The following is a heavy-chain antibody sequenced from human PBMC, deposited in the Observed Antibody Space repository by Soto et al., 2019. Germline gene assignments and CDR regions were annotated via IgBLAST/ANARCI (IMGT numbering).Heavy chain of an antibody. Sequence: QVQLVESGGGVVQPGRSLRLSCAASGFSFSYFCMHWVRQAPVKGLEWVEVIWFDGSYNFYSDSVKGRFTISRDNSGNTLYLQMDSLRDEDTAKYFCARERQKYSATSRKAFDIWGQVTMVTVSS. CDR3: ARERQKYSATSRKAFDI. CDR1: GFSFSYFC. CDR2: IWFDGSYN. D-gene: IGHD1-26*01. J-gene: IGHJ3*02. V-gene: IGHV3-33*01.